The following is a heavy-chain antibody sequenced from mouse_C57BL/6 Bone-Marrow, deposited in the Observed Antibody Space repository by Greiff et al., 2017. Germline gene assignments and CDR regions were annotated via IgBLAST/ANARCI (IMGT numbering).Heavy chain of an antibody. D-gene: IGHD1-2*01. CDR3: ARQRHGAMDY. J-gene: IGHJ4*01. V-gene: IGHV14-3*01. Sequence: EVQLQQSVAELVRPGASVKLSCTASGFNIKNTYMPWVKQRPEQGLEWIGRIDPANGNTKYAPKFQGKATITADTSSNTAYLQLSSLTSEDTAIYYCARQRHGAMDYWGKGTSVTVSS. CDR1: GFNIKNTY. CDR2: IDPANGNT.